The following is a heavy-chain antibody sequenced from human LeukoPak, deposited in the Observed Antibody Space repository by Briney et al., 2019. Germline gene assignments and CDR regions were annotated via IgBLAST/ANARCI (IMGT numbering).Heavy chain of an antibody. CDR2: IRCDGNNE. V-gene: IGHV3-30*02. CDR3: AKDCLGDWRGCFDSSPYTNYFYY. Sequence: PGGSLRLSCAASGFTFSNYGMHRVRQAPGKGLEWVAFIRCDGNNEYYADSVKGRFTISRDNSKKTVYLHMNSLRDEDTAVYYCAKDCLGDWRGCFDSSPYTNYFYYRGQGKLVTVSS. D-gene: IGHD3-22*01. J-gene: IGHJ4*02. CDR1: GFTFSNYG.